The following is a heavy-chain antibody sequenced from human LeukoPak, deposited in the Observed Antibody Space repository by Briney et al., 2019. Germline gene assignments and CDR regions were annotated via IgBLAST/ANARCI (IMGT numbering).Heavy chain of an antibody. V-gene: IGHV3-74*01. J-gene: IGHJ3*02. CDR2: INSDGSST. CDR1: GFTFSSYW. CDR3: ARGSDYDILTGYSPSDAFDI. D-gene: IGHD3-9*01. Sequence: PGGSLRLSCAASGFTFSSYWMHWVRQAPGKGLEWVSRINSDGSSTSYADSVQGRFTISRDNAKNTLYLQMNSLRAEDTAVYYCARGSDYDILTGYSPSDAFDIWGQGTMVTVSS.